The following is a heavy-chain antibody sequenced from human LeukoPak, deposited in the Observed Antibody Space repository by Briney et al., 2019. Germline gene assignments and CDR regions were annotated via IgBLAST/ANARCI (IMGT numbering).Heavy chain of an antibody. J-gene: IGHJ6*03. CDR1: GYTFTSYY. CDR2: INPSGGST. D-gene: IGHD2-2*03. V-gene: IGHV1-46*01. CDR3: ARWIPDYMDV. Sequence: ASVKVSCKASGYTFTSYYMHWVRQAPGQGLEWMGIINPSGGSTSYAQKFQGRVTMTRDTSISTAYMELSRLRSDDTAVYYCARWIPDYMDVWGKGTTVTISS.